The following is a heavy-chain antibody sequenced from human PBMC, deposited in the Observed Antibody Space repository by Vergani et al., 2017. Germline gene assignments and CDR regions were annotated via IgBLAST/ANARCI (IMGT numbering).Heavy chain of an antibody. CDR2: ISSSSSYI. CDR3: ARDRDYSGAFDI. D-gene: IGHD2-15*01. J-gene: IGHJ3*02. Sequence: EVQLVESGGGLVKPGGSLRLSCAASGFTFSSYSMNWVRQAPGKGLEWVSSISSSSSYIYYADSVKGRFTISRDNAKNSLYLQMNSLRAEDTAVYDCARDRDYSGAFDIWGQGTMVTVSS. V-gene: IGHV3-21*01. CDR1: GFTFSSYS.